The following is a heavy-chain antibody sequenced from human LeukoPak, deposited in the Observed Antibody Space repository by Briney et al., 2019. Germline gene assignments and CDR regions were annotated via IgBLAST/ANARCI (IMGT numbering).Heavy chain of an antibody. D-gene: IGHD6-13*01. CDR3: ARSTGYTSNWYAAEYFEH. CDR2: VYNSGST. J-gene: IGHJ1*01. Sequence: SETLSLTCTVSGGSISNYYWSWIRQPPGKGLEWLGYVYNSGSTHYNPSLKSRVTISVDTSKNQFSLKLSSVTAADTAVYYCARSTGYTSNWYAAEYFEHWGQGTLVTVSS. V-gene: IGHV4-59*01. CDR1: GGSISNYY.